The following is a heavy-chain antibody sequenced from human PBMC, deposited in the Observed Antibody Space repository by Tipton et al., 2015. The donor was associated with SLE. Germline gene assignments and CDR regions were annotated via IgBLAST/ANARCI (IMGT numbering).Heavy chain of an antibody. D-gene: IGHD2-2*01. CDR2: ISYTGST. CDR3: ATSPLTL. J-gene: IGHJ4*02. Sequence: TLSLTCTVSGGSISSSYYWGWIRHSPGKGLEWIGSISYTGSTYYNPSLKSRVTISVDMSKNQFSLKLTSVTAADTAVYYCATSPLTLWGQGTLVTVSS. CDR1: GGSISSSYY. V-gene: IGHV4-39*07.